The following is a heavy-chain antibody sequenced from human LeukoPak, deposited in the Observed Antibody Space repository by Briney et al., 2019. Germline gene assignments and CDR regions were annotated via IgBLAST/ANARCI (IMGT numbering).Heavy chain of an antibody. J-gene: IGHJ6*03. D-gene: IGHD6-13*01. CDR1: GYTFTSYG. V-gene: IGHV1-18*01. Sequence: ASVKVSCKASGYTFTSYGISWVRQAPGQGLEWMGWISAYNGNTNYAQKLQGRVTMTTDTSTSTAYMELSSLRSEDTAVYYCARSWQAYYYYYMDVWGKGTTVTISS. CDR3: ARSWQAYYYYYMDV. CDR2: ISAYNGNT.